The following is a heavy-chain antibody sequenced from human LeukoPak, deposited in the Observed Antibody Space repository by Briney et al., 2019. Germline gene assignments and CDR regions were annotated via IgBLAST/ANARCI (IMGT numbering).Heavy chain of an antibody. CDR3: ARVVGFVAAIDAFDI. Sequence: SQTLSLTCTVSGGSISSGDYYWSWIRQPPGKGLEWIGYIYHSGSTYYNPSLKSRVTISVDTSKNQFSLKLSSVTAADTAVYYCARVVGFVAAIDAFDIWGQGTMVTVSS. D-gene: IGHD1-26*01. CDR2: IYHSGST. J-gene: IGHJ3*02. CDR1: GGSISSGDYY. V-gene: IGHV4-30-4*01.